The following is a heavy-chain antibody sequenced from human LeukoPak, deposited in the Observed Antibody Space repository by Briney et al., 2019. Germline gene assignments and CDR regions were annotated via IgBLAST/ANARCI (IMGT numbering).Heavy chain of an antibody. CDR2: INSDGTTT. V-gene: IGHV3-74*01. CDR1: GLTFSSYW. Sequence: GGSLRLSCVASGLTFSSYWMHWVRQAPGKGLVWVSRINSDGTTTSYADSVRGRFTISRDNAKNTVFLQMNSLRAEDTAVYYCARRKKDSGGYYYDYWGQGTLVTVSS. CDR3: ARRKKDSGGYYYDY. D-gene: IGHD3-22*01. J-gene: IGHJ4*02.